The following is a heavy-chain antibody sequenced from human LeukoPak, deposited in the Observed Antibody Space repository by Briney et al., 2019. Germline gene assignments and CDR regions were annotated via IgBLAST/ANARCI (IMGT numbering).Heavy chain of an antibody. D-gene: IGHD6-13*01. V-gene: IGHV3-23*01. Sequence: PGGSLRLSCAASGFTFSSYGMSWVRQAPGKGLEWVSAISGSGGSTYYADSVKGRFTISRDNAKNSLYLQMNSLRAEDTAVYYCAREGPQYSSSWYWGFYLYYFDYWGQGTLVTVSS. J-gene: IGHJ4*02. CDR3: AREGPQYSSSWYWGFYLYYFDY. CDR1: GFTFSSYG. CDR2: ISGSGGST.